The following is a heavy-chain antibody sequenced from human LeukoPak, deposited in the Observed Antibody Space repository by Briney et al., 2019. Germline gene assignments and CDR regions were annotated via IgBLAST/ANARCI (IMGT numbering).Heavy chain of an antibody. D-gene: IGHD3-22*01. Sequence: SETLSLTCSVSGVPISTYYWSWIRQSPGKGLEWIAYIYYNGDIMYNPSFKSRVTISLDTFKNQFSLNMRSVTAADTAVYFCATTWHYDSRGYLFDDWGQGTLVTVSS. J-gene: IGHJ4*02. CDR2: IYYNGDI. CDR3: ATTWHYDSRGYLFDD. V-gene: IGHV4-59*01. CDR1: GVPISTYY.